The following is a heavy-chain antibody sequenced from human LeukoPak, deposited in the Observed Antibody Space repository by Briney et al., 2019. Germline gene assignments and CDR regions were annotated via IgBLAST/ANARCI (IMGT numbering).Heavy chain of an antibody. V-gene: IGHV1-69*04. CDR2: IIPILGIA. D-gene: IGHD3-22*01. CDR3: AREIERPTYYYDSSGYYGAFDI. CDR1: GGTFSSYT. Sequence: SVKVSCKASGGTFSSYTISWVRQAPGQGLEWMGRIIPILGIANYAQKFQGRVTITADKSTSTAYMELSSLRSEDTAVYYCAREIERPTYYYDSSGYYGAFDIWGQGTMVTVSS. J-gene: IGHJ3*02.